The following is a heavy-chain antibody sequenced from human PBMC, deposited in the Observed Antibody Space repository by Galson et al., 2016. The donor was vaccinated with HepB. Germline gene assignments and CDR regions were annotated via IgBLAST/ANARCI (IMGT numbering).Heavy chain of an antibody. V-gene: IGHV3-23*01. CDR1: GFTFGSYG. D-gene: IGHD1-26*01. Sequence: SLRLSCAASGFTFGSYGMNWFRQAPGKGLEWVSGIGDDGATYYANHVRGRFTISRDNSKKTLYLQINSLRAEDTAVYHCVRDGFRDLSGGTAFDYWGQGTLVTVSS. J-gene: IGHJ4*02. CDR3: VRDGFRDLSGGTAFDY. CDR2: IGDDGAT.